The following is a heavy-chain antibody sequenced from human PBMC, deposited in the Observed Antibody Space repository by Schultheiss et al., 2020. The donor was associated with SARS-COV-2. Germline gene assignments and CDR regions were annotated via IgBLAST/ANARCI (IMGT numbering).Heavy chain of an antibody. J-gene: IGHJ3*02. CDR1: GGSFSGYY. Sequence: SQTLSLTCAVYGGSFSGYYWSWIRQPPGKGLEWIGSIYYSGSTYYNPSLKSRVTISVDTSKNQFSLKLSSVTAADTAVYYCARLTGAGAFDIWGQGTMVTVSS. CDR2: IYYSGST. V-gene: IGHV4-34*01. CDR3: ARLTGAGAFDI. D-gene: IGHD1-26*01.